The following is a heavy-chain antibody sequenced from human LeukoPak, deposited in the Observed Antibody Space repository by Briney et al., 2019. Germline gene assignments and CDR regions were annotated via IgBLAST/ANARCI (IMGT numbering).Heavy chain of an antibody. V-gene: IGHV4-59*08. J-gene: IGHJ4*02. CDR3: ARVHGDYPDY. D-gene: IGHD4-17*01. Sequence: PSETLSLTCAVSGGSISSYYWSWIRQPPGKGLEWIGYIYYSGSTNYNPSLKSRVTISVDTSKNQFSLKLSSVTAADTAVYYCARVHGDYPDYWGQGTLVTVSS. CDR1: GGSISSYY. CDR2: IYYSGST.